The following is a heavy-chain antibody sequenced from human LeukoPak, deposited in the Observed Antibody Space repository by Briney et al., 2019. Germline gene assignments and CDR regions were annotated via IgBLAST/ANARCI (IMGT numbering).Heavy chain of an antibody. CDR3: ARGQQWREGNWFDP. J-gene: IGHJ5*02. D-gene: IGHD6-19*01. Sequence: GASVKVSCKASGYTFTGYYMHWVRQATGQGLEWMGWMNPNSGNTGYAQKFQGRVTMTRNTSISTAYMELSRLRSDDTAVYYCARGQQWREGNWFDPWGQGTLVTVSS. CDR2: MNPNSGNT. V-gene: IGHV1-8*02. CDR1: GYTFTGYY.